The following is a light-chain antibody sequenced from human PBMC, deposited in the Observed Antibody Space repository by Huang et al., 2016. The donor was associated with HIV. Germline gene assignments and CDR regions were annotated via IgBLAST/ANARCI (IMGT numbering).Light chain of an antibody. CDR3: QQYESWPPLT. J-gene: IGKJ4*01. Sequence: EIVMTQSPDTLSVSPGERATPSCRASPSVRSKLAWYQQKPGQAPRLLLHATSTRAAGVPARFSGSGSGTEFTLTISSLQSEDCGVYYCQQYESWPPLTFGGGTKVEIK. V-gene: IGKV3-15*01. CDR2: ATS. CDR1: PSVRSK.